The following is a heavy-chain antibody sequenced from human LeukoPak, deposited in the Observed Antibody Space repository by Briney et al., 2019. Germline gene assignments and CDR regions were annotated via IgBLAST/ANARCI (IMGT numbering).Heavy chain of an antibody. CDR1: GFTFSSYG. Sequence: GGSLRLSCAASGFTFSSYGMYWVRQAPGKGLEWVAIISYDGSNKYYADSVKGRFTISRDNSKNTLYLQMNSLRAEDTAVYYCAKDLVLWEPGDFSVDYWGQGTLVTVSS. V-gene: IGHV3-30*18. CDR3: AKDLVLWEPGDFSVDY. J-gene: IGHJ4*02. CDR2: ISYDGSNK. D-gene: IGHD1-26*01.